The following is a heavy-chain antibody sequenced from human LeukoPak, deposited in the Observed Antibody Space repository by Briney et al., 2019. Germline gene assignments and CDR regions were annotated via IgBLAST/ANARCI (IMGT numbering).Heavy chain of an antibody. CDR3: ARGFGGGFAGGNKYWFDP. J-gene: IGHJ5*02. D-gene: IGHD3-16*01. V-gene: IGHV1-24*01. CDR2: FDPEYGET. CDR1: GYTLTELS. Sequence: AASVKVSCKVSGYTLTELSMHWVRQAPAKGLEWMGGFDPEYGETIYAQKFQGRVTMTEEASTEAAYMKLKSLISKDTAVYYCARGFGGGFAGGNKYWFDPWGQGTLVTVSS.